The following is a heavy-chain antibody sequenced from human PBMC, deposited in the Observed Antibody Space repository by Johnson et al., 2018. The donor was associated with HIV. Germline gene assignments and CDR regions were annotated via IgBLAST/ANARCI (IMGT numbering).Heavy chain of an antibody. D-gene: IGHD6-6*01. CDR3: AKDLSSSSL. J-gene: IGHJ3*01. V-gene: IGHV3-30*18. Sequence: QVQLVESGGGVVQPGRSLRLSCVATEFTFSNYGMHWVRQAPGKGLECMAVISYDGSNKYYADSVKGRFTISRDNSKNTLYLQMNSLRAEDTAVYYCAKDLSSSSLWGQGTMVTVSS. CDR1: EFTFSNYG. CDR2: ISYDGSNK.